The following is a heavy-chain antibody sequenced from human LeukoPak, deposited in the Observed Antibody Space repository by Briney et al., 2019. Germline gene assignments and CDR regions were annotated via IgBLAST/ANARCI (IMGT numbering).Heavy chain of an antibody. CDR1: GFAFSIYE. CDR3: ARDPGYSSTGVDAFDI. J-gene: IGHJ3*02. D-gene: IGHD6-13*01. V-gene: IGHV3-48*03. Sequence: PGGSLRLSCTASGFAFSIYEMDWVRQAPGKGLEWVSYISSSGSYIQYVESVKGRFTISRDNAEKSLFLQMNSLRDEDTAVYYCARDPGYSSTGVDAFDIWGRGTMVTVSS. CDR2: ISSSGSYI.